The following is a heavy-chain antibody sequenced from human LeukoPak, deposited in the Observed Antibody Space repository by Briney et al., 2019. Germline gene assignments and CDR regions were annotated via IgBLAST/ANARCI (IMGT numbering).Heavy chain of an antibody. Sequence: SETLSLTCTVSGGSISSGGYYWSWIRQPPGKGLEWIGYIYHSESTYYNPSLKSRVTISVDRSKNQFSLKLSSVTAADTAVYYCARLRGALDYWGQGTLVTVSS. D-gene: IGHD1-26*01. CDR3: ARLRGALDY. V-gene: IGHV4-30-2*01. CDR1: GGSISSGGYY. CDR2: IYHSEST. J-gene: IGHJ4*02.